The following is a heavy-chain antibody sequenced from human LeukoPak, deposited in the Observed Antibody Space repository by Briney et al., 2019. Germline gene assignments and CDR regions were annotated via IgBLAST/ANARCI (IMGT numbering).Heavy chain of an antibody. CDR2: INPSGGST. V-gene: IGHV1-46*01. CDR1: GYTFTSYY. D-gene: IGHD3-16*01. J-gene: IGHJ5*01. Sequence: VASVRVSCKASGYTFTSYYMHWVRQAPGQGLEWMGIINPSGGSTSYAQKFQGRVTITRDTSTSTVYMELSSMRSEDPAVYYFAREGDVENATWPWFDPRGQGTPVTVSS. CDR3: AREGDVENATWPWFDP.